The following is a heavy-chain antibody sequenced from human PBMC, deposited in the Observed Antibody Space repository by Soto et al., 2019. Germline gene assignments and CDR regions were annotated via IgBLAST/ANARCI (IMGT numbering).Heavy chain of an antibody. CDR2: IYSSVST. V-gene: IGHV4-4*07. D-gene: IGHD4-17*01. CDR1: RGSIISDY. J-gene: IGHJ4*02. Sequence: PSETLSLTCTVSRGSIISDYWSCIRQPAGKGLEYIGRIYSSVSTNYNPSLKSRVTMSVDTSKNQFSLKLTSVPAAATAVYYCARGNGDYVDYWGPGTLVTVSS. CDR3: ARGNGDYVDY.